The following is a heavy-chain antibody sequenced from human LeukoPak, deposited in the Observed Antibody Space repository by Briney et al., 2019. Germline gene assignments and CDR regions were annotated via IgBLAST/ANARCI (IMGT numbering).Heavy chain of an antibody. D-gene: IGHD1-26*01. Sequence: ASVTVSCTASGYTFTSYGISWVRQAPGQGLEWMGWISAYNGNTNYAQKLQGRVTMTTDTSTSTAYMELRSLRSDDTAVYYCNLVGATGGEDYWGQGTLVTVSS. V-gene: IGHV1-18*01. J-gene: IGHJ4*02. CDR1: GYTFTSYG. CDR2: ISAYNGNT. CDR3: NLVGATGGEDY.